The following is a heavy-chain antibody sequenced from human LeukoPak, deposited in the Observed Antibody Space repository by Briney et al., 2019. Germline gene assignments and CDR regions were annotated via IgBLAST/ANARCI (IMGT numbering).Heavy chain of an antibody. CDR3: ARATSPIRFGQFNIDY. V-gene: IGHV6-1*01. D-gene: IGHD3-10*01. CDR1: GDSVSSNSAA. Sequence: SQTLSLTCAISGDSVSSNSAAWNWIRQSPSRGLEWLGRTYYRSKWYNDYAVSVKSRISINPDTSKNQFSPQLYSVTPEDTAVYYCARATSPIRFGQFNIDYWGQGTLVTVSS. CDR2: TYYRSKWYN. J-gene: IGHJ4*02.